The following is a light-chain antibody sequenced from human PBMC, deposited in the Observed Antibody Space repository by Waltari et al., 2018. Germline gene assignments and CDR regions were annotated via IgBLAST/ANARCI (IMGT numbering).Light chain of an antibody. V-gene: IGLV2-23*01. CDR1: SSDVGRYNL. CDR2: EGS. CDR3: CSYAGSVV. Sequence: QSALTQPASVSGSPGQSITLSCTGPSSDVGRYNLVSWYQQHPGKAHKLMIYEGSKRPSGVSNRFSGSKSGNTASLTISGLQAEDEADYYCCSYAGSVVFGGGTKLTVL. J-gene: IGLJ2*01.